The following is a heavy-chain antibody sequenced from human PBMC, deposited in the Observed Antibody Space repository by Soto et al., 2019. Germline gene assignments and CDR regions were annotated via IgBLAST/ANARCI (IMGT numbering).Heavy chain of an antibody. CDR2: ISAYNGNT. V-gene: IGHV1-18*01. CDR1: GYTFTSYG. D-gene: IGHD3-22*01. CDR3: AXXXXXXRYYYDSSGYRLPPYAFYI. Sequence: ASVKVACKASGYTFTSYGISWVRQAPGQGLEWMGWISAYNGNTNYAQKLQGRVTMTTDTSTSTAHMELRSLRSADAAVYYCAXXXXXXRYYYDSSGYRLPPYAFYIWGQGTMVTVSS. J-gene: IGHJ3*02.